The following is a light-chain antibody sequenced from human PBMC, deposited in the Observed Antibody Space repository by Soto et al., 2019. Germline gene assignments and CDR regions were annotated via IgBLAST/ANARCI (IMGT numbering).Light chain of an antibody. CDR1: SRDVGGYNY. Sequence: QSAITQPASVSGSRGQSITISCTGTSRDVGGYNYVSWYQQHPGKAPKLMIYEASNRRSWDSNRFSGSKSGNTASLTISGLQAEDEADYYCSSYASSSTLVFGTGTKVTVL. V-gene: IGLV2-14*01. J-gene: IGLJ1*01. CDR2: EAS. CDR3: SSYASSSTLV.